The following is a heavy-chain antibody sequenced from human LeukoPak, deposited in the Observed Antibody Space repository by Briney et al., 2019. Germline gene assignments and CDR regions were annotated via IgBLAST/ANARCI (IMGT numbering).Heavy chain of an antibody. Sequence: GGSLRLSCAASGSTFSDYGMHWVRQAPGKGLEWVSVIRGSGGSTYYADSVKGRFTISRDNSKNTLYLQMNSLRAEDTAVYYCAKDDTWNRGSFDYWGQGTLVTVSS. V-gene: IGHV3-23*01. CDR1: GSTFSDYG. D-gene: IGHD1-1*01. CDR2: IRGSGGST. CDR3: AKDDTWNRGSFDY. J-gene: IGHJ4*02.